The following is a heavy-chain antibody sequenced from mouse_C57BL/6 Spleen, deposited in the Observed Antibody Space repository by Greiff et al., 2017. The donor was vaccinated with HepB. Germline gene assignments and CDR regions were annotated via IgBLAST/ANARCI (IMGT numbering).Heavy chain of an antibody. V-gene: IGHV1-52*01. J-gene: IGHJ1*03. CDR3: ARGDYGSSSWYFDV. Sequence: QVQLQQPGAELVRPGSSVKLSCKASGYTFTSYWMHWVKQRPIQGLEWIGNIDPSDSETHYNQKFKDKATLTVDNSSSTAYMQLSSLTSEDSAVYYCARGDYGSSSWYFDVWGTGTTVTVSS. CDR2: IDPSDSET. CDR1: GYTFTSYW. D-gene: IGHD1-1*01.